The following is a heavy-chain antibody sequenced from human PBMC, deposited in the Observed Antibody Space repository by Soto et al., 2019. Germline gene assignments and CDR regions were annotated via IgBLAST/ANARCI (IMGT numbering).Heavy chain of an antibody. D-gene: IGHD1-26*01. CDR1: GFAFISYA. V-gene: IGHV3-23*01. J-gene: IGHJ4*02. CDR2: ISGSTSGT. Sequence: EVQLLESGGGLVQPGGSLRLSCAASGFAFISYAMSWVRQAPGKGLEWVSSISGSTSGTYYADAVKGRFTISRDNSNNTLYLHMNSLRAEDTAVYYCAKDLGFRDPFDSWGKGAVVTVSS. CDR3: AKDLGFRDPFDS.